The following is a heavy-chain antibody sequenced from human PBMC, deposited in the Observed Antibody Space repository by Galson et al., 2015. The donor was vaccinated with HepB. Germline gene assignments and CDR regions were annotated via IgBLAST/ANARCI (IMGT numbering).Heavy chain of an antibody. CDR3: ARDFVGSGIVPAAMDCCYFDY. J-gene: IGHJ4*02. Sequence: SLRLSCAASGFTFSSYSMNWVRQAPGKGLEWVSSISSSSSYIYYADSVKGRFTISRDNAKNSLYLQMNSLRAEDTAVHYCARDFVGSGIVPAAMDCCYFDYWGQGTLVTVSS. D-gene: IGHD2-2*01. V-gene: IGHV3-21*01. CDR2: ISSSSSYI. CDR1: GFTFSSYS.